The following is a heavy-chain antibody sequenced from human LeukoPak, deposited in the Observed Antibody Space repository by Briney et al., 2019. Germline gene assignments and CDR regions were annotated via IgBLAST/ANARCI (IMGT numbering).Heavy chain of an antibody. Sequence: PSETLSLTCTVSGGSISDYYWNWIRQPPGKGLEWVAYVHYSGTTKYNPSLQSRVTTAVDMSKKEVSLRLDSVTAADMAVYYCAGDMRGSAKVWFDSWGQGVQVIVSS. D-gene: IGHD3-10*01. V-gene: IGHV4-59*12. CDR3: AGDMRGSAKVWFDS. CDR1: GGSISDYY. J-gene: IGHJ5*01. CDR2: VHYSGTT.